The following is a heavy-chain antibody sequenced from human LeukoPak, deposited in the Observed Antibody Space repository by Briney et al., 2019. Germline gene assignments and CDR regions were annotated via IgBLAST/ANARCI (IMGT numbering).Heavy chain of an antibody. J-gene: IGHJ4*02. CDR2: ISNNGGYT. Sequence: QTGGSLRLSCAASGFTFSSSAMSWVRQAPGKGLEWVSAISNNGGYTYYADSVQGRFTISRDNSKSTLCLQMNSLRAEDTAVYYCAKHKENYGDSCLDDYWGQGTLVTVSS. D-gene: IGHD4-17*01. CDR3: AKHKENYGDSCLDDY. CDR1: GFTFSSSA. V-gene: IGHV3-23*01.